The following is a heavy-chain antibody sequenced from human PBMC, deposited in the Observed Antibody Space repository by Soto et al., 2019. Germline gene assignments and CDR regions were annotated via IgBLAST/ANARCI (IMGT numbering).Heavy chain of an antibody. CDR3: ARDFGVFWSGWGGFGYMDV. CDR1: GFTFSSYG. D-gene: IGHD3-3*01. CDR2: IWYDGSNK. J-gene: IGHJ6*03. Sequence: QVQLVESGGGVVQPGRSLRLSCAASGFTFSSYGMHWVRQAPGKGLEWVAVIWYDGSNKYYADSVKGRFTISRDNSKNTLYLQMNSLRGEETAVYYCARDFGVFWSGWGGFGYMDVWGKGTTVTVSS. V-gene: IGHV3-33*01.